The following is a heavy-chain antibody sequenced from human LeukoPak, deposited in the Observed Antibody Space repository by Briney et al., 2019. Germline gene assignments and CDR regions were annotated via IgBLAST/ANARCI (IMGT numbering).Heavy chain of an antibody. CDR1: GFTFSDYG. CDR2: IWHDGSEK. V-gene: IGHV3-33*01. J-gene: IGHJ4*02. CDR3: ARGDAPTGYIYDY. Sequence: GRSLRLSCAASGFTFSDYGMHWVRQAPGEGLEWVAVIWHDGSEKYYGDSVKGRFTISRDDSKNTLHLQMNSLRAEDTGVYYCARGDAPTGYIYDYWGQGTLVTVSS. D-gene: IGHD3-9*01.